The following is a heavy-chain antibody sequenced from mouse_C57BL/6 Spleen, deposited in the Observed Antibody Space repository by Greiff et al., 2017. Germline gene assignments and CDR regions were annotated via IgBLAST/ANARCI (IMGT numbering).Heavy chain of an antibody. J-gene: IGHJ2*01. Sequence: VQLQQSGAELVRPGASVTLSCKASGYTFTDYEMHWVKQTPVHGLEWIGSIDPETGGTAYNQKFKGKAILTVDKSSSTAYMELRSLTSEDSAVYYCARDCYGGSPLYFDYWGQGTTLTVAS. CDR1: GYTFTDYE. CDR3: ARDCYGGSPLYFDY. V-gene: IGHV1-15*01. D-gene: IGHD1-1*01. CDR2: IDPETGGT.